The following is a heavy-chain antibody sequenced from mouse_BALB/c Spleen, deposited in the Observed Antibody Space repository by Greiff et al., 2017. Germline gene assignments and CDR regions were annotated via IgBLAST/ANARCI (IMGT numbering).Heavy chain of an antibody. CDR3: AREERIYYDYDEGGFDY. Sequence: EVKLVESGGGLVQPGESLKLSCAASGFTFSSYGMSWVRQTPDKRLELVATINSNGGSTYYPDSVKGRFTISRDNAKNTLYLQMSSLKSEDTAMYYCAREERIYYDYDEGGFDYWGQGTTLTVSS. CDR1: GFTFSSYG. V-gene: IGHV5-6-3*01. D-gene: IGHD2-4*01. CDR2: INSNGGST. J-gene: IGHJ2*01.